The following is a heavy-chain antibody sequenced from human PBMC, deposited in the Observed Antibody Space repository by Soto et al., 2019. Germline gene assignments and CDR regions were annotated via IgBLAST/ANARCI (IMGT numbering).Heavy chain of an antibody. CDR1: GFTVDDYA. CDR3: AKDMKWGGMTTIHYFDS. CDR2: ISWNSETI. J-gene: IGHJ4*02. V-gene: IGHV3-9*01. D-gene: IGHD4-17*01. Sequence: LGGSLRLSCAASGFTVDDYAMHWVRQAPGKGLEWVSGISWNSETIDYADSVKGRFTISRDNAKSSLFLQMNSLRPDDTALYYCAKDMKWGGMTTIHYFDSWGQGTLVTVSS.